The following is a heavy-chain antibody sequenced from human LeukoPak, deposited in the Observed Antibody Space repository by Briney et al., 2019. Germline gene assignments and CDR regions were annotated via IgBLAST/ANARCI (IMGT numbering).Heavy chain of an antibody. CDR2: ISYDGSNK. CDR3: ASDSGYDFRSPGDY. Sequence: GGSLRLSCAASGFTFSSYAMHWVRQAPGKGLERVAVISYDGSNKYYADSVKGRFTISRDNSKNTLYLQMNSLRAEDTAVYYCASDSGYDFRSPGDYWGQGTLVTVSS. J-gene: IGHJ4*02. V-gene: IGHV3-30*04. D-gene: IGHD5-12*01. CDR1: GFTFSSYA.